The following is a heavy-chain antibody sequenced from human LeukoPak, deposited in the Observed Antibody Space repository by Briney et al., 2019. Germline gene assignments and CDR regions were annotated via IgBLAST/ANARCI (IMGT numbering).Heavy chain of an antibody. J-gene: IGHJ4*02. CDR2: IFVGSGDT. Sequence: SVKVSCKPSGFTFTSSTMQWVRQARGQRLEWIGWIFVGSGDTNYAQTFQDRVTITRYMSTNTAYMEMSRLRSEDTAMYYCAALLVRDGDYSYYFDYWGQGTLVTVSS. D-gene: IGHD4-17*01. CDR1: GFTFTSST. CDR3: AALLVRDGDYSYYFDY. V-gene: IGHV1-58*02.